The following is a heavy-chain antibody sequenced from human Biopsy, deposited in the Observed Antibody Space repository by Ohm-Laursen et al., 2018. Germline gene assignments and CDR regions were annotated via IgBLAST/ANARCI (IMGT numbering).Heavy chain of an antibody. CDR1: GGSLSGYY. V-gene: IGHV4-34*01. D-gene: IGHD2/OR15-2a*01. Sequence: SDTLSLTCAAYGGSLSGYYWNWIRQSPGKGLEWIGEINHRGFTSNNPSLKSRVTISVDTSKNQFSLKLGSVTAADTAVYYCAKNLAVSSYALDIWGQGTMATVSS. J-gene: IGHJ3*02. CDR2: INHRGFT. CDR3: AKNLAVSSYALDI.